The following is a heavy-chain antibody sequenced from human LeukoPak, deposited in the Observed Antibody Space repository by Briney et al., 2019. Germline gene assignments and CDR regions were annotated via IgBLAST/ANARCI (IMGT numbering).Heavy chain of an antibody. V-gene: IGHV4-39*07. D-gene: IGHD2-15*01. CDR1: GGSISSSSYY. J-gene: IGHJ4*02. CDR3: ARGVCSGGSCYLSLNY. Sequence: SETLSLTCTVSGGSISSSSYYWGWIRQPPGKGLEWIGSIYYSGSTYYNPSLKSRVTISVDTSKNQFSLKLSSVTAAGTAVYYCARGVCSGGSCYLSLNYWGQGTLVTVSS. CDR2: IYYSGST.